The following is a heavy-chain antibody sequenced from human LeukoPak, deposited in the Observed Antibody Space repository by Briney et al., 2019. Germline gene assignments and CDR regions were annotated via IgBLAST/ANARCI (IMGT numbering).Heavy chain of an antibody. J-gene: IGHJ6*02. Sequence: ASVNVSCKASGYTFTSYGISWVRQAPGQGLEWMGWISAYDGNTNYAQKFQGRVTMTTDTSTRTAYMELRSLRSDDTAVYYCARERGSGFGELSWYYYYGMDVWGQGTTVTVSS. CDR1: GYTFTSYG. D-gene: IGHD3-10*01. CDR3: ARERGSGFGELSWYYYYGMDV. CDR2: ISAYDGNT. V-gene: IGHV1-18*01.